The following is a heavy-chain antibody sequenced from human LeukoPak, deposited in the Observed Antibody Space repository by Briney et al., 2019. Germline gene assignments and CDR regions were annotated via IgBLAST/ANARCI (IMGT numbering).Heavy chain of an antibody. Sequence: GGSLRLSCAASGFTFSSYAMSWVRQAPGKGLEWVANIKQDGSEKYYVDSVKGRFTISRDNAKNSLYLQMNSLRAEDTAVYYCARVFDDGDYALGSWGQGTLVTVSS. CDR3: ARVFDDGDYALGS. V-gene: IGHV3-7*03. D-gene: IGHD4-17*01. CDR1: GFTFSSYA. CDR2: IKQDGSEK. J-gene: IGHJ5*02.